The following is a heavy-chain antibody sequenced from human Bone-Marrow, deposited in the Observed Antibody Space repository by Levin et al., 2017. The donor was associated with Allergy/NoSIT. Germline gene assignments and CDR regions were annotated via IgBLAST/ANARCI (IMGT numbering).Heavy chain of an antibody. CDR1: GFTFSSYW. J-gene: IGHJ3*02. CDR3: ARGLNLSNGTDRQWLEGGDAFDI. Sequence: GESLKISCAASGFTFSSYWMHWVRQAPGKGLVWVSRINSDGSSTSYADSVKGRFTISRDNAKNTLYLQMNSLRAEDTAVYYCARGLNLSNGTDRQWLEGGDAFDIWGQATMVTVSS. V-gene: IGHV3-74*01. D-gene: IGHD6-19*01. CDR2: INSDGSST.